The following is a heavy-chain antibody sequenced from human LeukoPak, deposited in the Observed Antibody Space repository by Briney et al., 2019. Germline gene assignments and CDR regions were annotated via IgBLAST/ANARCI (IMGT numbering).Heavy chain of an antibody. Sequence: GGSLRLSCAASGFSFSSYWMHWVRQAPGKGLVWVSRISIDGNTTNYADSVKGRFTISRDNAKNTLYLQMNSLRAEDTAVYYCARDRGSGSYDYWGQGTLVTVSS. CDR3: ARDRGSGSYDY. CDR2: ISIDGNTT. CDR1: GFSFSSYW. V-gene: IGHV3-74*01. D-gene: IGHD1-26*01. J-gene: IGHJ4*02.